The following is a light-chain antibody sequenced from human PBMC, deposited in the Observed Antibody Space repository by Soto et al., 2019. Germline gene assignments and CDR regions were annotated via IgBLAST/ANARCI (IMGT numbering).Light chain of an antibody. CDR3: MQGTHWPWT. V-gene: IGKV2-30*02. CDR1: QSLIHSDGNTY. CDR2: KVS. J-gene: IGKJ1*01. Sequence: DVVMTQSPLSLPVTLGQPASISCRSSQSLIHSDGNTYLNWFQQRPGQSPRRLIYKVSDRDSGVPDRFSGSGTVTDFTLKISRVEAEDVGVYYCMQGTHWPWTFGQATEVEIK.